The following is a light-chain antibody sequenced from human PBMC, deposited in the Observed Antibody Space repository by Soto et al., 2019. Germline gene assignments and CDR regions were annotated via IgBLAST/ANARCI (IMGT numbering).Light chain of an antibody. CDR3: CTYAGSSPVV. CDR2: EGS. J-gene: IGLJ2*01. V-gene: IGLV2-23*01. CDR1: SSDVGSYNL. Sequence: QSALTQPASVSGSPGQSITISCTGTSSDVGSYNLVSWYQQHPGKAPKLMIYEGSKRPSGVSNRFSGSKSGNTASLTISGLQADDEADYYCCTYAGSSPVVFGGGTELTVL.